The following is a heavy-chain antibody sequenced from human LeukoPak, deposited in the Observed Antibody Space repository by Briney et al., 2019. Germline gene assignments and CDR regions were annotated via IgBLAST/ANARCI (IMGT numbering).Heavy chain of an antibody. D-gene: IGHD4-23*01. CDR3: ARGVGGGTYYFDY. CDR1: GGSFSGYY. V-gene: IGHV4-34*01. J-gene: IGHJ4*02. CDR2: INHSGST. Sequence: SETLSLTCAVYGGSFSGYYWSWIRQPPGKGLEWIGEINHSGSTNYNPSLKSRVTISVDTSKNQFSLKLSSVTAADTAVYYCARGVGGGTYYFDYWGQGTLVTVSS.